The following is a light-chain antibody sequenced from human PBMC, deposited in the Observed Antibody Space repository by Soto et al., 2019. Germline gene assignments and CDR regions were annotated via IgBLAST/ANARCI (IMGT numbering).Light chain of an antibody. CDR3: VAWDDSLNGHV. CDR2: VND. Sequence: SVLTHPPSASGTPGQRVPISCSGGSSNMGTNTVSWYQQVPGTAPKVLIYVNDQRPSGVPGRFSGSNSGTSASLAISGLQPEDEADYYCVAWDDSLNGHVFGTGTKVTVL. J-gene: IGLJ1*01. V-gene: IGLV1-44*01. CDR1: SSNMGTNT.